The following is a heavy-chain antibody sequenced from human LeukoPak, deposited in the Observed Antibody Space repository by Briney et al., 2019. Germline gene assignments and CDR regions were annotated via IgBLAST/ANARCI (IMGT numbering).Heavy chain of an antibody. CDR2: IYYSGST. Sequence: TSETLSLTCTVSGGSISSSSYYWGWIRQPPGKGLEWIGSIYYSGSTYYNPSFKSRVSISIDRSRTQFSLKLSSVTAADTAFYYCSRYDSDTGDFDPWGQGTLVTISS. CDR1: GGSISSSSYY. D-gene: IGHD3-10*01. CDR3: SRYDSDTGDFDP. V-gene: IGHV4-39*07. J-gene: IGHJ5*02.